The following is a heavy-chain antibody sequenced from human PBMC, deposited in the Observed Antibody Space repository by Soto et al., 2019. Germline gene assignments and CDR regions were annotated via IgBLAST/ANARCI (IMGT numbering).Heavy chain of an antibody. D-gene: IGHD6-13*01. J-gene: IGHJ4*02. Sequence: QVQLVQSGAGVKKPGASVKVSCKASGYTFTSYAMHWVRQAPGQRLEWIGWINARNGDTKYSQKFQGRVTITRDTSASTAYMGLSSVRSEDTAVYYCAEVGIAEENWGQGTLVTVSS. CDR2: INARNGDT. V-gene: IGHV1-3*01. CDR1: GYTFTSYA. CDR3: AEVGIAEEN.